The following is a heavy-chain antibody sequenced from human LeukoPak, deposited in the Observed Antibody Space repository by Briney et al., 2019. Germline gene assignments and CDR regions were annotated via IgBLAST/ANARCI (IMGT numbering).Heavy chain of an antibody. D-gene: IGHD1-7*01. CDR3: ARAGGNYDYFDY. J-gene: IGHJ4*02. CDR2: ISSGSSTI. CDR1: GFTFTTYS. V-gene: IGHV3-48*04. Sequence: GGSLRLSCAASGFTFTTYSMNWVRQAPGKGLEWVSYISSGSSTIYYADSVKGRFTISRDNAQNSLYLQMNSLRAEDTAVYYCARAGGNYDYFDYWGQGTLVTVSS.